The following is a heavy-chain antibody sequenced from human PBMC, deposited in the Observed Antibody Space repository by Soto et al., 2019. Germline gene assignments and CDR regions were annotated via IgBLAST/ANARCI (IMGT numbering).Heavy chain of an antibody. Sequence: SVKVSCKASGGTFSSYAISWVRQAPGQGLEWMGGIIPIFGTANYAQKFQGRVTITADESTSTAYMELSSLRSEDTAVYYCARALGYCSSTSCQPHNYYYYHGMDVWGQGTTVTVSS. CDR3: ARALGYCSSTSCQPHNYYYYHGMDV. CDR2: IIPIFGTA. D-gene: IGHD2-2*01. CDR1: GGTFSSYA. V-gene: IGHV1-69*13. J-gene: IGHJ6*02.